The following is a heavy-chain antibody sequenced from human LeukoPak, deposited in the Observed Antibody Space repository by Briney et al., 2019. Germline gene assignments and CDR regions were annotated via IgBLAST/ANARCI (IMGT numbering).Heavy chain of an antibody. J-gene: IGHJ4*02. V-gene: IGHV3-30*04. CDR3: ARDRDTRVGPTDIDY. D-gene: IGHD5-18*01. CDR2: ISYDGSNK. Sequence: PGRSLRLSCAASGFTFSNYAIHWVRQAPGKGLEWVAVISYDGSNKYYADSVKGRFTISRDNSKNTVYLQMNSLRAEDTAVYYCARDRDTRVGPTDIDYWGQGTLVTVSS. CDR1: GFTFSNYA.